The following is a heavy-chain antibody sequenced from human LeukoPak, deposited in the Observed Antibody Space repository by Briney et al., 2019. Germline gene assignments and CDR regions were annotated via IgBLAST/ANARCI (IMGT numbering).Heavy chain of an antibody. J-gene: IGHJ4*02. CDR2: IYYSGST. V-gene: IGHV4-59*01. Sequence: SETLSLTCTVSGASISNYYWAWIRQPPGKGLEWIGYIYYSGSTNYNPSLKSRVTISVDTSKNQFSLKLSSVTAADTAVYYCAHRDGYNVLRLWGQGTLVTVSS. D-gene: IGHD5-24*01. CDR1: GASISNYY. CDR3: AHRDGYNVLRL.